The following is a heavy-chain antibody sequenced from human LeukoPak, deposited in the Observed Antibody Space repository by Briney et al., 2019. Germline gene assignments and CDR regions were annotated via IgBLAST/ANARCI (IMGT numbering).Heavy chain of an antibody. D-gene: IGHD3-9*01. J-gene: IGHJ4*02. CDR1: GFTFSSYW. V-gene: IGHV3-74*01. CDR2: INSDGSST. CDR3: ARVWYYDILTGYSPFDY. Sequence: PGGSLRLSCAASGFTFSSYWMHWVPQPPGKGRCGFSLINSDGSSTSYAASVKGRFTISRDNAKNTLYLQMNSLRAEDTAVYYCARVWYYDILTGYSPFDYWGQGTLVSVSS.